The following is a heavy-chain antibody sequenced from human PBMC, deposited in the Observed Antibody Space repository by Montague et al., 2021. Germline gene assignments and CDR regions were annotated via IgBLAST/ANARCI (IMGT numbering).Heavy chain of an antibody. Sequence: SETLSLTCTVSGGSISSYCCYWVWIRPPPGKGLKWIVSHNYTRSFYFNPSPKSRLTISVDTSKNQFSLKLSSVTAADTAVYYGVVTPSLYYHVMDVWGQGTTVTVSS. CDR1: GGSISSYCCY. J-gene: IGHJ6*02. D-gene: IGHD4-23*01. CDR3: VVTPSLYYHVMDV. V-gene: IGHV4-39*01. CDR2: HNYTRSF.